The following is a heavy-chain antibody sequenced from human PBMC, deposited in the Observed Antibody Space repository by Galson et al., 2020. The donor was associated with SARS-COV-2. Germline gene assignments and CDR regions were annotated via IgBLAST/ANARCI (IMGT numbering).Heavy chain of an antibody. J-gene: IGHJ4*02. CDR1: GFTFSDYY. D-gene: IGHD3-10*01. Sequence: NSGGSLRLSCAASGFTFSDYYMSWIRQAPGKGLEWVSYISSSGSTIYYADSVKGRFTISRDNAKNSLYRQMNSLRAEDTAVYYCARGPITMVRGVIPYWGQGTLVTVSS. V-gene: IGHV3-11*01. CDR3: ARGPITMVRGVIPY. CDR2: ISSSGSTI.